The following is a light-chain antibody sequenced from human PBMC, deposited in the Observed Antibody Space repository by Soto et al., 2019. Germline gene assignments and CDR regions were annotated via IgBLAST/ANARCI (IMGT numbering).Light chain of an antibody. CDR1: QSISSW. CDR2: DAS. Sequence: DIHMTQSPSTLSASVGDRVTITCRASQSISSWLAWYQQKPGKAPKLLIYDASYLERGVPSRFSGSGSGTEFTLTISDLQPDDLATYYCQQYNSFWTFDQGTKVE. V-gene: IGKV1-5*01. CDR3: QQYNSFWT. J-gene: IGKJ1*01.